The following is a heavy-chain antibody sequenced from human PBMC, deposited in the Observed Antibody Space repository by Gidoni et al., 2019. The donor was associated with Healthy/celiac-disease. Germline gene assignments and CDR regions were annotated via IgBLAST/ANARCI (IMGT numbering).Heavy chain of an antibody. V-gene: IGHV3-74*01. CDR1: GFTFSRSW. CDR3: ASRGGYDSSCYYGHWFDP. J-gene: IGHJ5*02. Sequence: EVQLVESGGGLVQPGGSLRIDCADSGFTFSRSWMHWVRQAPGTGLVWVSRINIGRSSTSYADSVKGRITISRDNAKNTLYLQINSLRAEYTAVYYCASRGGYDSSCYYGHWFDPWGQGTLVTVSS. CDR2: INIGRSST. D-gene: IGHD3-22*01.